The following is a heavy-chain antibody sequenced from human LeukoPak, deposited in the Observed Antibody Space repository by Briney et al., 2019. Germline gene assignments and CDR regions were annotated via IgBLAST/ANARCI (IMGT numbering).Heavy chain of an antibody. J-gene: IGHJ5*02. D-gene: IGHD2-2*01. CDR1: GDSVSSNSAA. V-gene: IGHV6-1*01. Sequence: SQTLSLTCAISGDSVSSNSAAWNWIRQSPSRGLEWLGRTYYRSKWYNDYAVSVKSRITINPDTSKNQFSLKLSSVTAADTAVYYCARGGASCSSTSCRGSWFDPWGQGTLVTVSS. CDR2: TYYRSKWYN. CDR3: ARGGASCSSTSCRGSWFDP.